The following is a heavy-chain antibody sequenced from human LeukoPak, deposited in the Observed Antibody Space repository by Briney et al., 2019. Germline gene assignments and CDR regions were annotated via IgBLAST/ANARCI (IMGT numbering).Heavy chain of an antibody. J-gene: IGHJ6*04. CDR3: AELGITMIGGV. CDR1: GFTFSSYE. Sequence: GGSLRLSCAASGFTFSSYEMNWVRQAPGKGLEWVSYISSSGSTIYYADSVKGRFTVSRDNAKNSLYLQMNSLRAKDTAIYYCAELGITMIGGVWGKGTAVTISS. V-gene: IGHV3-48*03. CDR2: ISSSGSTI. D-gene: IGHD3-10*02.